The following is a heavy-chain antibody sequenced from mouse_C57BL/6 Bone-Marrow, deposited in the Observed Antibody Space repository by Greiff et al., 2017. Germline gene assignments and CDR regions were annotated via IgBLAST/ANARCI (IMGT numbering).Heavy chain of an antibody. CDR3: TTAGRGYFDV. CDR2: FDPENGDT. V-gene: IGHV14-4*01. CDR1: GFNIKDAY. J-gene: IGHJ1*03. D-gene: IGHD3-2*02. Sequence: EVQGVESGAELVRPGASVKLSCTASGFNIKDAYMHWVKQRPEQGLEWIGWFDPENGDTEYASKFQGKATITADTSSNTSYLQLSSLTSEDTAVYYCTTAGRGYFDVWGTGPTVTVSS.